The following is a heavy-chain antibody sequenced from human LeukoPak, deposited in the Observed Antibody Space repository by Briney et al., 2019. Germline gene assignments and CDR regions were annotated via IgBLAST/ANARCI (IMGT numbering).Heavy chain of an antibody. D-gene: IGHD6-6*01. CDR2: ISSSSSYI. Sequence: PGGSLRLSCAASGFTFSSYSMNWVRQAPGKGLEWVSSISSSSSYIYYADSVKGRFTISRDNAKNSLYLQMNSLRAEDTAVYYCARDMSIAENWFDPWGQGTLVTVSS. CDR3: ARDMSIAENWFDP. CDR1: GFTFSSYS. J-gene: IGHJ5*02. V-gene: IGHV3-21*01.